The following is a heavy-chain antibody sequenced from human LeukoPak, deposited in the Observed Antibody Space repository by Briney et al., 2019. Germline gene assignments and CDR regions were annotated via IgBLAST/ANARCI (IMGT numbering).Heavy chain of an antibody. V-gene: IGHV3-30*02. CDR1: GFTFSSYG. D-gene: IGHD6-13*01. Sequence: GGSLRLSCAASGFTFSSYGMHWVRQAPGKGLEWVAFIRYDGSNKYYADSVKGRFTISRDNSKNTLYLQMNSLRAEDTAVYYCAKDRVAAADIDYWGQGTLVTVSS. CDR3: AKDRVAAADIDY. CDR2: IRYDGSNK. J-gene: IGHJ4*02.